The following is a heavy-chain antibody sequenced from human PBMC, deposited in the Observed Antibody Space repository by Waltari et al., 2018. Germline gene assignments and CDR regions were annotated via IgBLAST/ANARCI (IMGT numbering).Heavy chain of an antibody. J-gene: IGHJ6*02. D-gene: IGHD2-8*01. Sequence: QVHLQQWGAGLLKPSETLSLTCGVYGGSFSGYYWSWIRQPPGKGLEWIGEINHSGSTNYNPSLKSRVTMSVDTSKSQFSLKLGSVTAADTAVYYCARGRCISTWFCQYYGVDVWGQGATVIVSS. CDR3: ARGRCISTWFCQYYGVDV. CDR1: GGSFSGYY. CDR2: INHSGST. V-gene: IGHV4-34*01.